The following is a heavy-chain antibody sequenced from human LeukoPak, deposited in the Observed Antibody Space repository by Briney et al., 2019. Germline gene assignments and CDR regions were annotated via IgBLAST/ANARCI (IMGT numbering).Heavy chain of an antibody. CDR2: ISSSSSYI. Sequence: PGGSLRLSCAASGFTFSSYSMNWVRQAPGEGLEWVSSISSSSSYIYYADSVKGRFTISRDNSKNTLYLQMNSLRAEDTAVYYCARPATPNWNYKAFWNYWGQGTLVTVSS. CDR1: GFTFSSYS. CDR3: ARPATPNWNYKAFWNY. V-gene: IGHV3-21*01. D-gene: IGHD1-7*01. J-gene: IGHJ4*02.